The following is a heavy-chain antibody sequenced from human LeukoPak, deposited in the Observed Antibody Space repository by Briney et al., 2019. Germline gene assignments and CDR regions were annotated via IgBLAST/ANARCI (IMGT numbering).Heavy chain of an antibody. CDR2: IKSKTDGGTT. CDR1: GFTFSSYW. CDR3: STGGASW. V-gene: IGHV3-15*01. Sequence: PGGSLRLSCAASGFTFSSYWMSWVRQAPGKGLEWVGRIKSKTDGGTTDYTAPVKGRFSISRDDSQNMLYLQMNSLQTEDTAMYYCSTGGASWWGQGTLVTVSS. J-gene: IGHJ4*02. D-gene: IGHD3-16*01.